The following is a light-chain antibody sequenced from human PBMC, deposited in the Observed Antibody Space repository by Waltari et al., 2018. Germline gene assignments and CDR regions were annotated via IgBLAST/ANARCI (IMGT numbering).Light chain of an antibody. CDR3: ATWDDSLNAWV. V-gene: IGLV1-47*01. CDR2: RGY. CDR1: SSNIGAHY. Sequence: QSVLTQSPSASGTPGQRVTISCSGSSSNIGAHYVYWYQQFPGTAPRLLFYRGYRRPSGVPDRFSGSKSGTSAALAISGLGSEDEAAYYCATWDDSLNAWVFGGGTRLTAL. J-gene: IGLJ3*02.